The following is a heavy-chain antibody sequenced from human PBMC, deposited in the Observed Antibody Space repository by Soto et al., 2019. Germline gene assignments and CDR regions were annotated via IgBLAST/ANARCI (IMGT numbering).Heavy chain of an antibody. CDR2: ISAYNGNT. CDR1: GFAFTSYG. CDR3: ARDLRAYYYYGMDV. V-gene: IGHV1-18*01. J-gene: IGHJ6*02. Sequence: ASVKVTWKASGFAFTSYGISWVRQAPGQGLEWMGWISAYNGNTNYARKLQGRVTMTTDTSTSTAYMELRSLRSDDTAVYYCARDLRAYYYYGMDVWGQGTTVTVSS.